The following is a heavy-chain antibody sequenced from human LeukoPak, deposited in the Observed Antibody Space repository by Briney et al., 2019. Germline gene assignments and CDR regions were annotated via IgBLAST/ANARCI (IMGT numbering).Heavy chain of an antibody. CDR1: GGSISSSRHY. V-gene: IGHV4-39*01. Sequence: SETLSLTCAVSGGSISSSRHYWGWIRQPPGKGLEWIGNILYSGSTNYNPSLKSRVTISVDTSKNQFSLKLSSVTAADTADYYCVRRVAGSGYRDSWGQGTLVTVSS. CDR2: ILYSGST. J-gene: IGHJ4*02. D-gene: IGHD3-22*01. CDR3: VRRVAGSGYRDS.